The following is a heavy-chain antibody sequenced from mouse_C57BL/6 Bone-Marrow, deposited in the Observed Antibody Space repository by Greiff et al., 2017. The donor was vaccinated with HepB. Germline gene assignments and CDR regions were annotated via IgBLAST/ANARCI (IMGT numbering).Heavy chain of an antibody. CDR3: TGGRSAYWYFDV. Sequence: VQLQQSGAELVRPGASVKLSCTVSGFNFKDYYMHWVKQRPEQGLEWIGRIDPEDGDTEYAAKFQGKATMTADTSSNTAYLQLSSLTSEDTAVYYCTGGRSAYWYFDVWGTGTTVTVSS. CDR2: IDPEDGDT. V-gene: IGHV14-1*01. J-gene: IGHJ1*03. D-gene: IGHD1-1*01. CDR1: GFNFKDYY.